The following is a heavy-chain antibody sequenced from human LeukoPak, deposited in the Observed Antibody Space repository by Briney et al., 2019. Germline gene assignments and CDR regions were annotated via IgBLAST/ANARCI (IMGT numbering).Heavy chain of an antibody. CDR1: GGSFSDYY. CDR2: INHSGST. CDR3: SLVPLAIIWGANGDY. Sequence: SETLPLTCAVFGGSFSDYYWSWIRQTPEKGPEWIGEINHSGSTNYNPSLKGRVTISVDTSKNQFSLKLSSVTAADTAVYYCSLVPLAIIWGANGDYWGQGTLVTVSS. J-gene: IGHJ4*02. D-gene: IGHD6-13*01. V-gene: IGHV4-34*01.